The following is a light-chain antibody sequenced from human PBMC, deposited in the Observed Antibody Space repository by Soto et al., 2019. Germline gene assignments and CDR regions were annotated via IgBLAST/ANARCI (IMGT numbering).Light chain of an antibody. CDR3: QQYNSYWT. CDR1: QSISSW. Sequence: EIQMTHSPSTLSASLEEKVTIPFRASQSISSWLAWYQQKPGKAPKLLIYKASSLESGVPSRFSGSGSGTEFTLTISSLQPDDFATYYCQQYNSYWTFGQGTKVDIK. J-gene: IGKJ1*01. V-gene: IGKV1-5*03. CDR2: KAS.